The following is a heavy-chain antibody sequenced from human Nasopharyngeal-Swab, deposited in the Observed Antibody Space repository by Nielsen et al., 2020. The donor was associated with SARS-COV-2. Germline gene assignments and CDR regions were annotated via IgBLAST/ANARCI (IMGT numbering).Heavy chain of an antibody. CDR3: AREPQLGEEDWFDP. D-gene: IGHD7-27*01. CDR2: INGDGSST. V-gene: IGHV3-74*01. Sequence: GESLKISCAASGFTFSSYWMHWVRQAPGKGLVWVSRINGDGSSTSYADSVKGRFTISRDNAKNTLYLQMNSLRAEDTAVYYCAREPQLGEEDWFDPWGQGTLVTVSS. J-gene: IGHJ5*02. CDR1: GFTFSSYW.